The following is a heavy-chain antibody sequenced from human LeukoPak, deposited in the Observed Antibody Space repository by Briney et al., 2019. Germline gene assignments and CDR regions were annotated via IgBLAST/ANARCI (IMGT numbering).Heavy chain of an antibody. Sequence: ASVKVSCKVSGYTLTELSMYWVRQAPGKGLEWMGGFDPEDGETIYAQKFQGRVTMTEDTSTDTAYMELSSLRSEDTAVYYCATALYDSSGYSDYWGQGTLVTVSS. CDR2: FDPEDGET. CDR3: ATALYDSSGYSDY. CDR1: GYTLTELS. D-gene: IGHD3-22*01. V-gene: IGHV1-24*01. J-gene: IGHJ4*02.